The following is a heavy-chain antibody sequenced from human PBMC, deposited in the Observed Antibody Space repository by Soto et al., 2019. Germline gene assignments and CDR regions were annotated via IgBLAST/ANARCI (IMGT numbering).Heavy chain of an antibody. Sequence: SVKVSCKASGGTFSSYAISWVRQAPGQGLEWMGGIIPIFGTANYAQKFQGRATITADESTSTAYMELSSLRSEDTAVYYCARDRLGDYVAYWGQGTLVTVSS. V-gene: IGHV1-69*13. J-gene: IGHJ4*02. CDR1: GGTFSSYA. CDR2: IIPIFGTA. CDR3: ARDRLGDYVAY. D-gene: IGHD4-17*01.